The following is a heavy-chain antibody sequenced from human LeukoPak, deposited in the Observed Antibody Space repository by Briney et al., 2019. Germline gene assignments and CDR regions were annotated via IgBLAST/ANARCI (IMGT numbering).Heavy chain of an antibody. J-gene: IGHJ5*02. CDR2: ISAYNGNT. D-gene: IGHD2-2*01. Sequence: GASVKVSCKASGYTFTSYGISWVRQAPGQGLKWMGWISAYNGNTNYAQKLQGRVTMTTDTSTSTAYMELRSLRSDDTAVYYCARTGPAVVVPAASNHWFDPWGQGTLVTVSS. CDR3: ARTGPAVVVPAASNHWFDP. CDR1: GYTFTSYG. V-gene: IGHV1-18*01.